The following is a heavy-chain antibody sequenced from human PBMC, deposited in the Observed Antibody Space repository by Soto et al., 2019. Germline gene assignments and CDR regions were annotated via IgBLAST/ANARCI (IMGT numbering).Heavy chain of an antibody. Sequence: ASVKVSCKASGGTFSSYAISGVRQAPGQGLEWMGGIIPILGIANYAQKFQGRVTITADKSTSPAYMELSSLRSEDSAVYYCATQGLYYYYYGMDVWGQGTTVTVSS. J-gene: IGHJ6*02. CDR2: IIPILGIA. V-gene: IGHV1-69*10. CDR3: ATQGLYYYYYGMDV. CDR1: GGTFSSYA.